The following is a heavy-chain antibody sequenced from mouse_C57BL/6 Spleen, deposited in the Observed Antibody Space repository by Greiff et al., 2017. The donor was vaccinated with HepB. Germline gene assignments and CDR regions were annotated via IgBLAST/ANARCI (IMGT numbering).Heavy chain of an antibody. J-gene: IGHJ4*01. CDR2: ISDGGSYT. Sequence: EVQRVESGGGLVKPGGSLKLSCAASGFTFSSYAMSWVRQTPEKRLEWVATISDGGSYTYYPDNVKGRFTISRDNAKNNLYLQMSHLKSEDTAMYYCARGGGYYGYAMDYWGQGTSVTVSS. V-gene: IGHV5-4*01. CDR3: ARGGGYYGYAMDY. D-gene: IGHD1-1*01. CDR1: GFTFSSYA.